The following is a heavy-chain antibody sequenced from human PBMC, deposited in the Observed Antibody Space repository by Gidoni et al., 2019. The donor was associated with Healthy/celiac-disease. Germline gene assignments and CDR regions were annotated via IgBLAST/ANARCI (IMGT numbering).Heavy chain of an antibody. CDR3: ARYAPSTYSGYDSYGMDV. V-gene: IGHV3-30*03. D-gene: IGHD5-12*01. CDR2: ISYDGSNK. CDR1: GFTFSSYG. Sequence: QVQLVESGGGVVQPGRSLRLSCAASGFTFSSYGMHWVRQAPGKGLGWVAVISYDGSNKYYADSVKGRFTISRDNSKNTLYLQMNSLRAEDTAVYYCARYAPSTYSGYDSYGMDVWGQGTTVTVSS. J-gene: IGHJ6*02.